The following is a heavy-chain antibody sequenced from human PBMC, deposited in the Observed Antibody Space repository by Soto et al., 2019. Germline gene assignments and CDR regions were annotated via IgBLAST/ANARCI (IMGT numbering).Heavy chain of an antibody. D-gene: IGHD3-22*01. CDR3: ARELRGRDYYDSSGYTWFDT. V-gene: IGHV1-69*13. Sequence: SVKVSCKASGGTFSSYAISWVRQAPGQGLEWMGGIIPIFGTANYAQKFQGRVTITADESTSTAYMELSSLRSEDTAVYYCARELRGRDYYDSSGYTWFDTWGQGTLVTVSS. CDR1: GGTFSSYA. J-gene: IGHJ5*02. CDR2: IIPIFGTA.